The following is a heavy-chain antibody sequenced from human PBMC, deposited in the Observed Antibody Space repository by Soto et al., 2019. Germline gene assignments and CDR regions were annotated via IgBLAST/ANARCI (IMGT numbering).Heavy chain of an antibody. CDR3: ARGGAIVVVPAARSPVTYNWFDP. V-gene: IGHV4-34*01. CDR2: INHSGST. D-gene: IGHD2-2*01. Sequence: SETLSLTCAVYGGSFSGYYWSWIRQPPGKGLEWIGEINHSGSTNYNPSLKSRVTISVDTSKNQFSLKLSSVTAADTAVYYCARGGAIVVVPAARSPVTYNWFDPWGQGTLVTVSS. J-gene: IGHJ5*02. CDR1: GGSFSGYY.